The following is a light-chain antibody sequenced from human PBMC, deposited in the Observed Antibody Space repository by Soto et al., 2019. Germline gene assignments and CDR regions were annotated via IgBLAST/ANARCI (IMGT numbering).Light chain of an antibody. CDR1: QGISSF. CDR3: QQSYSTPQT. V-gene: IGKV1-9*01. CDR2: GAS. Sequence: DIQLTQSPPFLSASVGDRVTIICRASQGISSFLAWYQQKPGKAPKLLIYGASTVERGVPSRFSGSGSGAEFTLTISSLQPEDFATYYCQQSYSTPQTFGQGTKVDIK. J-gene: IGKJ1*01.